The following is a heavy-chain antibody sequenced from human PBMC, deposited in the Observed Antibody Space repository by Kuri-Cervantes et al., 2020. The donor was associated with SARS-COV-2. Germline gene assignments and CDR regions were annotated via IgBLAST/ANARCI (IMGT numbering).Heavy chain of an antibody. D-gene: IGHD4-17*01. J-gene: IGHJ5*02. CDR1: GGSISSSNW. CDR3: ARVRYGDYVRFDP. V-gene: IGHV4-4*02. CDR2: IYHSGST. Sequence: SETLSLTCAVSGGSISSSNWWSWVRQPPGKGLEWIGEIYHSGSTNYNPSLKSRVTISVDTSKNQFYLKLSSVTAPDTAVYYCARVRYGDYVRFDPWGQGTLVTVSS.